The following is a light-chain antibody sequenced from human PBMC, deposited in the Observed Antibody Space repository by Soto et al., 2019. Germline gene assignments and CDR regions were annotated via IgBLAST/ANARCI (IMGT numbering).Light chain of an antibody. Sequence: EIVMTQSPATLSVSPGEGATLSCRASQSVSSNLAWYQQKAGQAPRLLIYGASTRATGIPARFSGSGSGIEFTLTISSLQSEDFAVYYWQQYNNWPPWTFGQGTKVEIK. V-gene: IGKV3-15*01. J-gene: IGKJ1*01. CDR3: QQYNNWPPWT. CDR1: QSVSSN. CDR2: GAS.